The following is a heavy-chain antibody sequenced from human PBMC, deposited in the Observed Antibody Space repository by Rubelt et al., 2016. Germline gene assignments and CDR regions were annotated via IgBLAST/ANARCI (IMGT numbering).Heavy chain of an antibody. CDR1: GGSISSYY. J-gene: IGHJ4*02. D-gene: IGHD5-18*01. CDR3: ARGSVDTAMVGDY. V-gene: IGHV4-59*12. CDR2: INHSGST. Sequence: QVQLQESGPGLVKPSETLSLTCTVSGGSISSYYWSWIRQPPGKGLEWIGEINHSGSTNYNPSLKSRGTISVDTSKNQFSLKLSSVTAADTAVYYCARGSVDTAMVGDYWGQGTLVTVSS.